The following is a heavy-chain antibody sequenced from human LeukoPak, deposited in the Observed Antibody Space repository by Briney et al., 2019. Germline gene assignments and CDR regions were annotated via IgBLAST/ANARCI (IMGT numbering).Heavy chain of an antibody. CDR2: IYYSGTT. Sequence: SETLSLTCTVSGGSIRSSNYYWGWIRQPPGKGLEWIETIYYSGTTYYNPSLKSRVTISVDTSKNEFSLKLSSVTAADTAVYYCARHWGLNWFDPWGQGTLVTVSS. D-gene: IGHD3-16*01. V-gene: IGHV4-39*01. CDR1: GGSIRSSNYY. J-gene: IGHJ5*02. CDR3: ARHWGLNWFDP.